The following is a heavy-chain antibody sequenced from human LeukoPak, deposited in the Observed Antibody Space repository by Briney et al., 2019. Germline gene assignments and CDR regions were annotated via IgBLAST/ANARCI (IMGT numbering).Heavy chain of an antibody. V-gene: IGHV3-23*01. CDR1: GFTFSSYA. CDR2: ISGSGGST. Sequence: AGGSLRLSCAASGFTFSSYAMSWVRQAPGKGLEWVSAISGSGGSTYYADSVKGRFTISRDNSKNTLYLQMNSLRAEDTAVYYCAKDRSYYYDSSGHRGAFDIWGQGTMVAVSS. CDR3: AKDRSYYYDSSGHRGAFDI. D-gene: IGHD3-22*01. J-gene: IGHJ3*02.